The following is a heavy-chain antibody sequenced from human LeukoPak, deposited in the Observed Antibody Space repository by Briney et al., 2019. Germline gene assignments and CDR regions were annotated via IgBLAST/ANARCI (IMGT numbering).Heavy chain of an antibody. CDR3: AREKPPVRFLHHDAFDI. Sequence: PSETLSLTCTVSGGSISSYYWSWIRQPPGKGLEWIGYIYYSGSTNYNPSLKSRVTISVDTSKNQFSLKLSSVTAADTAVYYCAREKPPVRFLHHDAFDIWGQGTMVTVSS. V-gene: IGHV4-59*01. CDR1: GGSISSYY. CDR2: IYYSGST. D-gene: IGHD3-3*01. J-gene: IGHJ3*02.